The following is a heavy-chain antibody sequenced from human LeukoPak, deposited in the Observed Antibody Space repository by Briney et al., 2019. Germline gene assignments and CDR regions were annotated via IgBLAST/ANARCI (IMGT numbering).Heavy chain of an antibody. CDR3: GRANAYYDILTGYYGGSYFDY. D-gene: IGHD3-9*01. J-gene: IGHJ4*02. CDR1: GGSISSSNW. Sequence: SGTLSLTCAVSGGSISSSNWWSWVRQPPGKGLEWIGEIYHSGSTNYNPSLKSRVTISVDKSKNQFSLKLSSVTAADTAVYYCGRANAYYDILTGYYGGSYFDYWGQGTLVTVSS. CDR2: IYHSGST. V-gene: IGHV4-4*02.